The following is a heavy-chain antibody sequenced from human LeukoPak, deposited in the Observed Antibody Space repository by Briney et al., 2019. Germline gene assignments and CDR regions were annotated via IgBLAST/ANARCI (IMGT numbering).Heavy chain of an antibody. CDR3: ANHRSAFEF. J-gene: IGHJ4*02. CDR1: GLTFSIYG. V-gene: IGHV3-23*01. D-gene: IGHD3-10*01. CDR2: ISGSASGGIT. Sequence: AGGSLRLSCAASGLTFSIYGMSWVRQSPGKGLEWVSAISGSASGGITNYADSVSGRFTISRDDYRNTLYLQMNSLRVEDTAVYYCANHRSAFEFWGRGTLVTVSS.